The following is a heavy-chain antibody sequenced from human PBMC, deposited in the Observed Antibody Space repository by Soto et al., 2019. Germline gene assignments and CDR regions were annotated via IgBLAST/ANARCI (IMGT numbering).Heavy chain of an antibody. J-gene: IGHJ6*02. D-gene: IGHD3-22*01. CDR1: GGSISSGGYY. V-gene: IGHV4-31*03. Sequence: SETLSLTCTVSGGSISSGGYYWSWIRQHPGKGLEWIGYIYYSGSTYYNPSLKSRVTISVDTSKNQFSLKLSSVTAADTAVYYCARAPITMIVVVAVLDYGLDVWGQGTTVTVSS. CDR3: ARAPITMIVVVAVLDYGLDV. CDR2: IYYSGST.